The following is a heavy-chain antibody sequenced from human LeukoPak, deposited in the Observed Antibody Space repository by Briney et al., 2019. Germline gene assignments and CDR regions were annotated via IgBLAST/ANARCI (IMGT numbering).Heavy chain of an antibody. CDR2: MSGSGYYT. CDR3: AKMEGQRLYYDCMDV. V-gene: IGHV3-23*01. D-gene: IGHD3-3*01. CDR1: GFAFSNFA. J-gene: IGHJ6*03. Sequence: GGSLRLSCAASGFAFSNFAMSWVRQTPGKGLEWVSAMSGSGYYTYYVESVKGRFTISRDNSKNTLYLHMNSLRADDTAVYFCAKMEGQRLYYDCMDVWGRGTTVNVSS.